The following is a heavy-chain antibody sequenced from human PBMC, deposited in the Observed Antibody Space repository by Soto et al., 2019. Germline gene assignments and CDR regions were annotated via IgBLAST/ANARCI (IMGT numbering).Heavy chain of an antibody. Sequence: GGSLRLSCAASGFTFSNAWMSWVRQAPGKGLEWVGRIKSKTDGGTTDYAAPVKGRFTISRDDSKNTLYLQMNSLKTEDTAVYYCTTWYGSGSYYIDYRGQRTLVTVSS. CDR3: TTWYGSGSYYIDY. J-gene: IGHJ4*02. CDR1: GFTFSNAW. V-gene: IGHV3-15*01. CDR2: IKSKTDGGTT. D-gene: IGHD3-10*01.